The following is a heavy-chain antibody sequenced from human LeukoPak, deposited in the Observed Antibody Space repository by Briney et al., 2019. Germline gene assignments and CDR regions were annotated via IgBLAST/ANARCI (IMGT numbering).Heavy chain of an antibody. D-gene: IGHD6-19*01. V-gene: IGHV4-34*01. Sequence: SETLSLTCAVYGGAFSGYYWSWIRQPPGKGLEWIGEINHSGSTNYNPSLKPRVTISVDTSKNQLPRKLRSVTAPAPDSYYCSRPVSGSSGWYYNYWGQGTLVTVSS. CDR2: INHSGST. J-gene: IGHJ4*02. CDR1: GGAFSGYY. CDR3: SRPVSGSSGWYYNY.